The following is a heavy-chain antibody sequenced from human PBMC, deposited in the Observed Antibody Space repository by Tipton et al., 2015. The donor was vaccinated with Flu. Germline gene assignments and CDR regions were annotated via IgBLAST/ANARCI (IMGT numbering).Heavy chain of an antibody. V-gene: IGHV1-2*02. CDR2: INPNSGGT. Sequence: QLVQSGPEVKKPGASVKVSCKASGYTFTGYYMHWVRQAPGQGLEWMGWINPNSGGTNYAQKFQCRVTMTRDPSISTAYMELSRLRSDDTAVYYWAGGDRVSGGDYASQKWGQGTLVTVSS. CDR1: GYTFTGYY. CDR3: AGGDRVSGGDYASQK. D-gene: IGHD1-26*01. J-gene: IGHJ4*02.